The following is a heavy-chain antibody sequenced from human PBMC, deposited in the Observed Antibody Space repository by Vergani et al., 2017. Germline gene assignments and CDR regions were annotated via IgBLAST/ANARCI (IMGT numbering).Heavy chain of an antibody. D-gene: IGHD3-10*01. CDR3: ARDPYYLGAGSYPYVDYYGLDV. V-gene: IGHV3-21*01. CDR2: ISSSSSYI. Sequence: EVQLVESGGGLVKRGGSLRLSCAASVFTFSSYSMNWVRQAPGKGLEWVSSISSSSSYIHYSDSLKGRFTISRDNAKSSLYLQMNSLRAEDTGVYYCARDPYYLGAGSYPYVDYYGLDVWGQGTAVTVSS. CDR1: VFTFSSYS. J-gene: IGHJ6*02.